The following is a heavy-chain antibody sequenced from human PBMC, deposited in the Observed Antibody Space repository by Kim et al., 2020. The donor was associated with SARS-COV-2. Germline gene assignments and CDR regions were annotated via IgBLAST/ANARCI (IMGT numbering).Heavy chain of an antibody. CDR3: ARGRYCGGDCYNLGFDY. J-gene: IGHJ4*01. CDR1: GGSFSGYY. Sequence: SETLSLTCAVYGGSFSGYYWSWIRQPPGKGLEWIGEINHSGSTNYNPSLKSRVTISVDTSKNQFSLKLSSVTAADTAVYYCARGRYCGGDCYNLGFDYWG. D-gene: IGHD2-21*02. V-gene: IGHV4-34*01. CDR2: INHSGST.